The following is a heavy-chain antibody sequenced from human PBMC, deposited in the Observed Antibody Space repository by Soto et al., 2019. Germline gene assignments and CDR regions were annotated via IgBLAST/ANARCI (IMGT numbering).Heavy chain of an antibody. CDR2: IKYSGTT. D-gene: IGHD1-26*01. J-gene: IGHJ4*02. CDR1: GGSISSSSCH. Sequence: PSETLSLTCTVSGGSISSSSCHWGWIRQPPGKGLEWIASIKYSGTTFYNPSLKSRVTLSVDKSKNQFSLKLSSVTAADTAVYYCARVYSGSYSDSWGRGTLVTVSS. CDR3: ARVYSGSYSDS. V-gene: IGHV4-39*07.